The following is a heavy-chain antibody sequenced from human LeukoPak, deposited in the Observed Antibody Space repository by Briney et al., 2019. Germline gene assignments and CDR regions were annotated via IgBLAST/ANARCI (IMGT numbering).Heavy chain of an antibody. V-gene: IGHV4-34*01. D-gene: IGHD3-3*01. CDR3: ARGGQYYDFWSGYVGY. J-gene: IGHJ4*02. CDR1: GGSFSGYY. Sequence: SETLSLTCAVYGGSFSGYYWSWIRQPPGKGLEWIGEINHSGSTNYNPSLKSRVTISVDTSKNQFSLKLSSVTAADTAVYYCARGGQYYDFWSGYVGYWGQGTLVTVSS. CDR2: INHSGST.